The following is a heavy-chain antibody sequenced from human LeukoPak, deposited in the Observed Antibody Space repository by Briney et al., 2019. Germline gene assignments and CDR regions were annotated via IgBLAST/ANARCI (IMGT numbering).Heavy chain of an antibody. D-gene: IGHD3-22*01. CDR3: ARNAYYYDSSGHGRWYFQH. J-gene: IGHJ1*01. CDR2: IYYSGST. Sequence: SGTLSLTCTVSGGSISSYYWSWIRQPPGKGLEWIGYIYYSGSTNYNPSLKSRVTISVDTSKNQFSLKLSSVTAADTAVYYCARNAYYYDSSGHGRWYFQHWGQGTLVTVSS. CDR1: GGSISSYY. V-gene: IGHV4-59*01.